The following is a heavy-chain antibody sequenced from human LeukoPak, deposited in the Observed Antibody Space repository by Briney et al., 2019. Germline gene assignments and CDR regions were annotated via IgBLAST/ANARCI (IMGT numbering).Heavy chain of an antibody. Sequence: TGGSLRLSCAASGFTFSSYSMNWVRQAPGRGLEWVSCISSSSTYIYYADSVKGRFTISRDDAKNSLYLQMNSLRAEDTAMYYCARDFLVPRVSGMDVWGQGTTVTVSS. CDR2: ISSSSTYI. CDR1: GFTFSSYS. D-gene: IGHD2-8*02. CDR3: ARDFLVPRVSGMDV. J-gene: IGHJ6*02. V-gene: IGHV3-21*01.